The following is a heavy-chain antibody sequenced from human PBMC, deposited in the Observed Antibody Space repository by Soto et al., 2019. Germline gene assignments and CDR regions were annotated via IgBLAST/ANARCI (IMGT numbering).Heavy chain of an antibody. D-gene: IGHD1-1*01. CDR1: GYTFSTYA. CDR2: LNGGTGQT. Sequence: ASVKVSCKASGYTFSTYAMHWMRQAPGQSLEWMGWLNGGTGQTRYSQKFQDRVIITRDTSASTGYMELSSLTSEDTAVYYCARGKGMEENYFYYGLDIWGQGTTVTVSS. V-gene: IGHV1-3*01. CDR3: ARGKGMEENYFYYGLDI. J-gene: IGHJ6*02.